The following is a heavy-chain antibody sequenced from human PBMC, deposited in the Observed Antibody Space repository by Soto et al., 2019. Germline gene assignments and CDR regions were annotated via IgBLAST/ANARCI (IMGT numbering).Heavy chain of an antibody. CDR3: AREEHSSGYYYVDY. CDR1: GCSISSGGYS. D-gene: IGHD3-22*01. J-gene: IGHJ4*02. CDR2: IYHSGST. V-gene: IGHV4-30-2*01. Sequence: PSETLSLTCAFSGCSISSGGYSWSWIRQPPGKGLEWIGYIYHSGSTYYNPSLKSRVTISVDRSKNQFSLKLSSVTAADTAVYYCAREEHSSGYYYVDYWGQGTLVTVSS.